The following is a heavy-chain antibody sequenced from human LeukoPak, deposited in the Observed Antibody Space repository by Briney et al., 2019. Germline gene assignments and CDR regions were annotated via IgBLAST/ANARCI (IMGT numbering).Heavy chain of an antibody. CDR1: GGSISSNSYY. D-gene: IGHD3-10*01. CDR2: IYYSGST. J-gene: IGHJ5*02. CDR3: ARGPIEGYGSGSYRRVLLRFDP. Sequence: SETLSLTCAVSGGSISSNSYYWGWIRQPPGKGLEWIGSIYYSGSTYYNPSLKSRVTISVDTSKNQFSLKLSSVTAADTAVYYCARGPIEGYGSGSYRRVLLRFDPWGQGTLVTVSS. V-gene: IGHV4-39*01.